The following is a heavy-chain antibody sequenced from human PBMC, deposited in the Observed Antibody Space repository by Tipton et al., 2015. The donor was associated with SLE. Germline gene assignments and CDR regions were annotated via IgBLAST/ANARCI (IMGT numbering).Heavy chain of an antibody. D-gene: IGHD6-19*01. CDR2: INHSGST. Sequence: GLVKPSETLSLTCAVYGGSFSGYYWSWIRQPPGKGLEWIGEINHSGSTNYNPSLKSRVTISVDTSKNQFSLKLSSATAADTAVYYCAGSKQWLAYFDYWGQGTLVTVSS. CDR1: GGSFSGYY. CDR3: AGSKQWLAYFDY. V-gene: IGHV4-34*01. J-gene: IGHJ4*02.